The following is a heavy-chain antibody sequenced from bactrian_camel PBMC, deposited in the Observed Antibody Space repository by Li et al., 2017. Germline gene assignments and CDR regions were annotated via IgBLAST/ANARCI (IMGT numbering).Heavy chain of an antibody. CDR1: GFTFSGTY. CDR3: ATGPVATGYSFQS. CDR2: VNKDGTRT. V-gene: IGHV3S6*01. D-gene: IGHD3*01. Sequence: QLVESGGGSVQAGGSLRLSCAASGFTFSGTYMNWVRQAPDKGLEWVSRVNKDGTRTYYSDAVKGRFTISSDNAKNTVYLEMNNLKSEDTALYYCATGPVATGYSFQSWGQGTQVTVS. J-gene: IGHJ4*01.